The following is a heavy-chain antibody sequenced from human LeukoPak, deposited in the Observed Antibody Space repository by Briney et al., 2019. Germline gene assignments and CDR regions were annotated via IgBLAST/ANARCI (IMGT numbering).Heavy chain of an antibody. J-gene: IGHJ6*02. CDR3: ARTVAPRYYYYGMDV. CDR1: GGTFSSYA. V-gene: IGHV1-69*13. D-gene: IGHD4-23*01. CDR2: IIPIFGTA. Sequence: PRASVKVSCKASGGTFSSYAISWVRQAPGQGLEWMGGIIPIFGTANYAQKFQGRVTITADESTSTAYMELSSLRSEDTAVYYCARTVAPRYYYYGMDVWGQGTTVTVSS.